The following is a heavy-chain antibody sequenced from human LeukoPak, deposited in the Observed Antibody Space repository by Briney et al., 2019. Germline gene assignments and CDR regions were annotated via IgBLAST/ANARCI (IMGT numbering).Heavy chain of an antibody. CDR1: GFTFSSYG. Sequence: PGGSLRLSCAASGFTFSSYGMHWVRQAPGKGLEWVAFIRYDGSNKYYADSVEGRFTISRDNSKNTLYLQMNSLRAEDTAVYYCAKVGDKIVVVPAAPHDYWGQGTLVTVSS. CDR3: AKVGDKIVVVPAAPHDY. J-gene: IGHJ4*02. D-gene: IGHD2-2*01. CDR2: IRYDGSNK. V-gene: IGHV3-30*02.